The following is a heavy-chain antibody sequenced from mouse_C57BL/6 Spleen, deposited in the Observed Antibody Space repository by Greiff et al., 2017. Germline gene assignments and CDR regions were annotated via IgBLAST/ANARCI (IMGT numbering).Heavy chain of an antibody. J-gene: IGHJ3*01. CDR2: IYPVNVDT. V-gene: IGHV14-4*01. CDR1: GSNITDDY. CDR3: TIYDGNYKEAY. D-gene: IGHD2-1*01. Sequence: VQLQPSGAELVRPGASVKLSCTASGSNITDDYMHWVKQRPEQGLEWIGWIYPVNVDTDYASKFQGKATITAYTSSNTAYLKLSSLTSEDTAVYYCTIYDGNYKEAYWGQGTLVTVSA.